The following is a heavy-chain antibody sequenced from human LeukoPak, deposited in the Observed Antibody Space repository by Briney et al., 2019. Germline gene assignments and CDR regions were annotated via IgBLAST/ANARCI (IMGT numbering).Heavy chain of an antibody. D-gene: IGHD3-22*01. Sequence: GGSLRLSCAASGFTFSSYAMSWVRQAPGKGLEWVSAISGSGGSTYYADSVKGRFTISRDNSKNTLYLQMNSLGAEDTAVYYCAKEEYYYDSSGINWFDPWGQGTLVTVSS. CDR1: GFTFSSYA. J-gene: IGHJ5*02. CDR3: AKEEYYYDSSGINWFDP. CDR2: ISGSGGST. V-gene: IGHV3-23*01.